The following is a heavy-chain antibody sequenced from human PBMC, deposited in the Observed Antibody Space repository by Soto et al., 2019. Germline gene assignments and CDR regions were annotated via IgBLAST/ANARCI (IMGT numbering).Heavy chain of an antibody. CDR2: INAGGTSI. CDR1: GFSFSSYW. V-gene: IGHV3-74*01. Sequence: EVQLVESGGTLVQPGGSLRLSCVGSGFSFSSYWVHWVRQPPGKGLEWVSRINAGGTSISYADSVKGRFTISRDNAKITLYLQMDGRGVDDPAVYYCASAGSYRFDYWGLGTLVTVSS. D-gene: IGHD3-10*01. CDR3: ASAGSYRFDY. J-gene: IGHJ4*02.